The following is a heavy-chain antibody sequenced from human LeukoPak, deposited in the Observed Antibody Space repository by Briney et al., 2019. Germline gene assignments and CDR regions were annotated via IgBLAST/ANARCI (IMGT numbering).Heavy chain of an antibody. J-gene: IGHJ4*02. V-gene: IGHV3-7*04. Sequence: EGSLRLSCAASGXTFSSYWVSWVRQAPGKGLEWVANLKQDGSEKYYVDSVKGRFTISRDNVKNSLYLQMNSLRAEDTAVYYCARGSPQVTMIVVVFDYWGQGTLVTVSS. D-gene: IGHD3-22*01. CDR1: GXTFSSYW. CDR2: LKQDGSEK. CDR3: ARGSPQVTMIVVVFDY.